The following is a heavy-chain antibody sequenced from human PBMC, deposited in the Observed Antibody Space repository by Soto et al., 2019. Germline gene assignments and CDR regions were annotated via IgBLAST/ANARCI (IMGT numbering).Heavy chain of an antibody. J-gene: IGHJ6*02. V-gene: IGHV3-11*01. CDR1: GFIFSDYY. CDR3: ARADSSGSHYYYYGMDV. D-gene: IGHD6-25*01. CDR2: ISGTSSTI. Sequence: QVQLVESGGGLVKPGGSLRLSCAASGFIFSDYYMTWIRQAPGKGLEWVSYISGTSSTIYYADSVKGRFTISRDNAKNSLYLQMNSLRAEDTAVYYCARADSSGSHYYYYGMDVWGHGTTVTVSS.